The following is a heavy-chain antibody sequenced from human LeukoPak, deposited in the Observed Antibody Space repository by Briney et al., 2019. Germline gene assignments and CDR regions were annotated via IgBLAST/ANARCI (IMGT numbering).Heavy chain of an antibody. CDR3: ARDAAITMIVGGDYYYYSMDV. V-gene: IGHV4-59*01. J-gene: IGHJ6*02. D-gene: IGHD3-22*01. CDR2: IYYSGST. CDR1: GGSISSYY. Sequence: PSETLSLTCTVSGGSISSYYWSWIRQPPGKGLEWIGYIYYSGSTNYNPSLKSRVTISVDTSTNQFSLKLSSVTAADTAVYYCARDAAITMIVGGDYYYYSMDVWGQGTTVTVSS.